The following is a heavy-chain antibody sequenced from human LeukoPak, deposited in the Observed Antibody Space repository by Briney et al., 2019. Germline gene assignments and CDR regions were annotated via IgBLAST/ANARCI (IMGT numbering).Heavy chain of an antibody. Sequence: GGSLRLSCAASGFTFSSYWMSWVRQAPGKGLEWVASIRRDGSQKYYVDSVKGRFTISRDNAENSLYLQMNSLRAEDTAVYYCARAREYGSGKPNAFDFWGQGTMVPVSS. CDR3: ARAREYGSGKPNAFDF. V-gene: IGHV3-7*05. D-gene: IGHD3-10*01. CDR1: GFTFSSYW. CDR2: IRRDGSQK. J-gene: IGHJ3*01.